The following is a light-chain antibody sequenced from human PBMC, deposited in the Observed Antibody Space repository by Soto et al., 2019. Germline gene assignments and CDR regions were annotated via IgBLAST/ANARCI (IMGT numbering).Light chain of an antibody. CDR3: QQYNNWPLT. Sequence: ETVMTQSPATLSVSPGDRATLSCSASQSVSYNLAWYQQKPGQAPRLLIYDASTRATGIPARFSGSAPGTEFTLTISSLLSEDFAVYYCQQYNNWPLTFGGGTKVEMK. J-gene: IGKJ4*01. V-gene: IGKV3D-15*01. CDR2: DAS. CDR1: QSVSYN.